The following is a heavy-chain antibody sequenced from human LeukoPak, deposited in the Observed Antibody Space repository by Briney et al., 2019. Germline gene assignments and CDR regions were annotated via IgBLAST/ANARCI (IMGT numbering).Heavy chain of an antibody. CDR1: GFTFNNYW. D-gene: IGHD3-16*01. Sequence: PGGSLRLSCAASGFTFNNYWMTWVRQAPGKGLEWVANVKRDGSETYYVDSVKGRFTISRDNAKNSLYLQMNSLRPEDAAVYYCARDRSGRCVWLCVSAQDYWGQGTLVTVS. CDR3: ARDRSGRCVWLCVSAQDY. V-gene: IGHV3-7*01. J-gene: IGHJ4*02. CDR2: VKRDGSET.